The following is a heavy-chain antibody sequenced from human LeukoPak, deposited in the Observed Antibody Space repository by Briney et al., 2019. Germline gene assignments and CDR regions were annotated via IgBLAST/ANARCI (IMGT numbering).Heavy chain of an antibody. CDR1: GFSFSNYW. CDR3: ARDYSTTWSYGMDV. V-gene: IGHV3-74*01. D-gene: IGHD2-2*01. CDR2: IHSDGSST. J-gene: IGHJ6*02. Sequence: GGSLRLSCAASGFSFSNYWMHWVRQAPGKGLVWVARIHSDGSSTTYADSVKGRFTISRDNAKNTLYLQMNSLRAEDTAVYYCARDYSTTWSYGMDVWGQGTTVTVSS.